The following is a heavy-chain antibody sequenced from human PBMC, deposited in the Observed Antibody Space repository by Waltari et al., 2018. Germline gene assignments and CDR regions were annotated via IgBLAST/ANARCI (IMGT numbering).Heavy chain of an antibody. CDR2: IYYSGST. J-gene: IGHJ6*02. CDR3: ARTLPRSSSFYYYGMDV. Sequence: QLQLQESGPGLVKPSETLSLTCTVSGGSISSSSYYWGWIRQPPGKGLEWIGSIYYSGSTYYNPSLKSRVTISVDTSKNQFSLKLSSVTAADTAVYYCARTLPRSSSFYYYGMDVWGQGTTVAVSS. D-gene: IGHD6-6*01. CDR1: GGSISSSSYY. V-gene: IGHV4-39*07.